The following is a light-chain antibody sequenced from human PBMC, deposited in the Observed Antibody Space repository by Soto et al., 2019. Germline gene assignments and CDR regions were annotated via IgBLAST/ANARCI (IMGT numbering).Light chain of an antibody. CDR3: QQSYSTLT. CDR2: AAS. Sequence: DIQMTQSPSSLSASVGDRVTITCRASQSISSYLNWYQQKPGKAPKILIYAASSLQSGVPSRFSSSGSGTDFTLTISSLQPEDFATYYCQQSYSTLTFGGGTKVEIK. CDR1: QSISSY. V-gene: IGKV1-39*01. J-gene: IGKJ4*01.